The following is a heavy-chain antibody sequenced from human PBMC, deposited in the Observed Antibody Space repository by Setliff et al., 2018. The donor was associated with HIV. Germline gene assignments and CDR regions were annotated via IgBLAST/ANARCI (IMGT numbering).Heavy chain of an antibody. V-gene: IGHV4-4*09. D-gene: IGHD3-16*01. Sequence: ASETLSLTCTVSGGSISSYYWSWIRQPPGKGLEWIGYIYTSGSTNYNPSLKSRVTISVDTSKNQFSLKLSSATAADTAVYYCARHGAWDAFDIWGQGTMVTVSS. J-gene: IGHJ3*02. CDR1: GGSISSYY. CDR3: ARHGAWDAFDI. CDR2: IYTSGST.